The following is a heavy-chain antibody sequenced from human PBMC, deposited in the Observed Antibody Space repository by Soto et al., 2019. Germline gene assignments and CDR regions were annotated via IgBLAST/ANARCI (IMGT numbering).Heavy chain of an antibody. CDR3: ARRYGGTHDY. Sequence: PSETLSLTCTVSGGCISSYYWSWIRQPPGKGLEWIGYNYYSGSTNYNPSLKSRVTISVDTSKNQFSLKLSSVTAADTAVYYCARRYGGTHDYWGQGTLVTVSS. CDR2: NYYSGST. D-gene: IGHD4-17*01. J-gene: IGHJ4*02. CDR1: GGCISSYY. V-gene: IGHV4-59*08.